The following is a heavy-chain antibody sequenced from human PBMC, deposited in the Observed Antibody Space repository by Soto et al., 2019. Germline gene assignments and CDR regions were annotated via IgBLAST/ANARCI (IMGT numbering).Heavy chain of an antibody. CDR1: GFTVSSNY. V-gene: IGHV3-66*01. CDR3: ARVYGDYPSGLDYYYMDV. D-gene: IGHD4-17*01. Sequence: EVQLVESGGGLVQPGGSLRLSCAASGFTVSSNYMSWVRQAPGKGLEWVSVIYSGGSTYYADSVKGRFTISRDNSKNTLYLQMNSLRAEDTAVYYCARVYGDYPSGLDYYYMDVWGKGTTVTVSS. CDR2: IYSGGST. J-gene: IGHJ6*03.